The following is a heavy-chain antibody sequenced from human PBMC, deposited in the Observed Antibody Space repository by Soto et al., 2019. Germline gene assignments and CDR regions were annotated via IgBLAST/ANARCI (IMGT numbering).Heavy chain of an antibody. V-gene: IGHV4-34*01. CDR1: GGSFSGYY. CDR2: INRSGST. D-gene: IGHD4-4*01. J-gene: IGHJ6*02. CDR3: ARGLQTNPENYYYYYGMDV. Sequence: PSETLSLTCAVYGGSFSGYYWSWIRQPPGKGLEWIGEINRSGSTNYNPSLKSRVTISVDTSKNQFSLKLSSVTAADTAVYYCARGLQTNPENYYYYYGMDVWGQGTTVTVSS.